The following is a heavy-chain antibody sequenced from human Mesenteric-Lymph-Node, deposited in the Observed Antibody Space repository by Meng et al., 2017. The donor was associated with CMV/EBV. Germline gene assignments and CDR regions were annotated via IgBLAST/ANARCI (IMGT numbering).Heavy chain of an antibody. Sequence: SSVSISSGGYYWGWVRQHPGSGLEWIGYIYYSESTYYNPSLKSRVTISVDTSKNQFSLKLSSVTAADTAVYYCARALDYSNPRGFDYWGQGTLVTVSS. CDR1: SVSISSGGYY. V-gene: IGHV4-31*02. CDR3: ARALDYSNPRGFDY. CDR2: IYYSEST. J-gene: IGHJ4*02. D-gene: IGHD4-11*01.